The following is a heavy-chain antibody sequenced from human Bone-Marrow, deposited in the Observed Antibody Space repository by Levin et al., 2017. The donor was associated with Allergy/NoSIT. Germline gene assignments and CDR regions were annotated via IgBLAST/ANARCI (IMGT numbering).Heavy chain of an antibody. CDR1: GGTFSSYG. V-gene: IGHV1-69*13. D-gene: IGHD3-9*01. CDR2: IMPMFGTP. Sequence: ASVKVSCKASGGTFSSYGFTWVRQARGQGLEWMGLIMPMFGTPSYAEKLQGRVTISADESTSTVYMDLRSRRSDDTAVYYCARVVPQYASSTGYYIGFYGMDVWGLGTTVTVSS. J-gene: IGHJ6*02. CDR3: ARVVPQYASSTGYYIGFYGMDV.